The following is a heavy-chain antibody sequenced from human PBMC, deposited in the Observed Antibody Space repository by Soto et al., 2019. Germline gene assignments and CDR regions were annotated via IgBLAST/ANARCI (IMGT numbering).Heavy chain of an antibody. Sequence: PGGSLRLSCAASGFTFDDYAMHWVRQAPGKGLGWVSGISWNSGSIGYADSVKGRFTISRDNAKNSLYLQMNSLRAEDTALYYCAKERYYDSFRDPNMDVWGKGTTVTVPS. CDR3: AKERYYDSFRDPNMDV. CDR1: GFTFDDYA. V-gene: IGHV3-9*01. CDR2: ISWNSGSI. J-gene: IGHJ6*03. D-gene: IGHD3-3*01.